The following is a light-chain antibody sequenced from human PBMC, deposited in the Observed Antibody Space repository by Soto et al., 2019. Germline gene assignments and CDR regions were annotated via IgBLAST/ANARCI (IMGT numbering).Light chain of an antibody. CDR1: QTISSW. CDR3: QHCNSYSEA. CDR2: KAS. J-gene: IGKJ1*01. V-gene: IGKV1-5*03. Sequence: DIQMTQSPSTLSGSVGDRVTITCRASQTISSWLAWYQQKPGKAPKLLIYKASTLKSGVPSSFSGSGSGTEFPLTISSLQPDDFATYYCQHCNSYSEAFGQGTKVELK.